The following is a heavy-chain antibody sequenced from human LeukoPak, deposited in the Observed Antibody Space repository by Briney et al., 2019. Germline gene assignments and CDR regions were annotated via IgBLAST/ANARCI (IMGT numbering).Heavy chain of an antibody. CDR3: ARDDSSGYYYPY. J-gene: IGHJ4*02. V-gene: IGHV1-69*13. CDR1: GYTFISYG. D-gene: IGHD3-22*01. Sequence: GASVKVSCKASGYTFISYGISWVRQAPGQGLEWMGGIIPIFGTANYAQKFQGRVTITPDESTRTAYMELSSLRSEDTAVYYCARDDSSGYYYPYWGQGTLVTVSS. CDR2: IIPIFGTA.